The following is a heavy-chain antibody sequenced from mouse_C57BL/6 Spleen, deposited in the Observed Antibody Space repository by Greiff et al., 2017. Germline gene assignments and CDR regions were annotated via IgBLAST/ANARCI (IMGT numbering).Heavy chain of an antibody. J-gene: IGHJ3*01. V-gene: IGHV5-17*01. D-gene: IGHD2-10*01. CDR3: ASAYCGNVFAY. Sequence: EVQLVESGGGLVKPGGSLKLSCAASGFTFSDYGMHWVRQAPEKGLEWVAYISSGSSTIYYTDTVKGRYTITRDNANNTLFLQLTSLRSEDTAMYDCASAYCGNVFAYWGQGTTVTVSA. CDR2: ISSGSSTI. CDR1: GFTFSDYG.